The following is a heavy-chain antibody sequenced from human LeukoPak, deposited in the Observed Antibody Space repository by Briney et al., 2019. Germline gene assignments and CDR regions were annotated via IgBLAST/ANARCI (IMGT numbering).Heavy chain of an antibody. CDR3: AKDPYYYGPGPPNWFDP. CDR2: ISGSGGST. Sequence: GGSLRLSCAASGFTFSSYAMSWVRQAPGKGLEWVSAISGSGGSTYYADSVKGRFTISRDNSKNTLYLQMNSLRAEDTAVYYCAKDPYYYGPGPPNWFDPRGQGTLVTVSS. J-gene: IGHJ5*02. CDR1: GFTFSSYA. D-gene: IGHD3-10*01. V-gene: IGHV3-23*01.